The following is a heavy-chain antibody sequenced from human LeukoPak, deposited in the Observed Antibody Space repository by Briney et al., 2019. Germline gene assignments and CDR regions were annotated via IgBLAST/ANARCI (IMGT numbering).Heavy chain of an antibody. CDR1: GYTFTSYG. CDR3: ARALDDILTGYYANWFDP. Sequence: ASVKVSCKASGYTFTSYGISWVRQAPGQGLEWMGWISAYNGNTNYAQKLQGRVTMTTDTSTSTAYMELRSLRSDDTAVYYCARALDDILTGYYANWFDPWGQGTLVTVSS. D-gene: IGHD3-9*01. CDR2: ISAYNGNT. J-gene: IGHJ5*02. V-gene: IGHV1-18*01.